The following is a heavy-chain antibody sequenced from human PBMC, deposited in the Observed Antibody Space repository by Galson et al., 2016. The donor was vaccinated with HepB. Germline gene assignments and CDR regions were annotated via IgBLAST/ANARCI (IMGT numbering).Heavy chain of an antibody. CDR2: ISDNGAST. CDR1: GFTFGDYA. V-gene: IGHV3-23*01. D-gene: IGHD2-21*01. Sequence: SLRLSCAVSGFTFGDYAMSWVRQAPGKGLEWVSSISDNGASTYYAASVEDRFTISRDDSKNTVYLQMERLRAEDTAIYYCAREGQSSGHCGAFDWWGQGTLVTV. J-gene: IGHJ4*02. CDR3: AREGQSSGHCGAFDW.